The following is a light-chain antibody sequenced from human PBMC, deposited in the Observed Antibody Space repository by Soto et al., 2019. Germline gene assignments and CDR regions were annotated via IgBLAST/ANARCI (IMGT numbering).Light chain of an antibody. Sequence: QSALTQPPSVSGSPGQSVTISCTGTSSDVGGYNRVSWFQQPPDTAPKLIIYEVNNRPSGVPDRFSGSKSGNTASLTISGLQAEDEADYYCSSYTSSSTVVFGGGTKLTVL. CDR2: EVN. J-gene: IGLJ2*01. CDR1: SSDVGGYNR. V-gene: IGLV2-18*02. CDR3: SSYTSSSTVV.